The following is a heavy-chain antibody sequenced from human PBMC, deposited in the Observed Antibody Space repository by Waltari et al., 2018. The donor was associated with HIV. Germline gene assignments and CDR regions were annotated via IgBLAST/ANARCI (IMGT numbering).Heavy chain of an antibody. D-gene: IGHD3-22*01. V-gene: IGHV3-23*04. CDR1: GLTFRSHA. J-gene: IGHJ4*02. CDR2: ISGSGSHT. Sequence: EVKLVQSGGGLVQPGGSLRRSWTASGLTFRSHAMSLVRQAPGKGLQWVSTISGSGSHTYYADSAKGRFTISRDNSENTLFLQMTRLRVEDTARYFCAKDFDTSGLPYVVIDSWGQGTLVTVSS. CDR3: AKDFDTSGLPYVVIDS.